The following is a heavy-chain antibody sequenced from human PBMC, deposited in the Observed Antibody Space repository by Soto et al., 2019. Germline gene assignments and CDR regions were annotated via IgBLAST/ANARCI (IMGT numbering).Heavy chain of an antibody. D-gene: IGHD2-2*02. CDR2: IIPMFGTT. Sequence: QVQLVQSGAEVKKPGSSVKVSCKASGGTFSSYTISWVRQAPGQGLEWMGEIIPMFGTTNYARNCQDRVTMTADEPTTTAYLELPSRRSEDTAIYYCASERCYNGGGYSKFGYRGQATQVSVSS. V-gene: IGHV1-69*01. CDR1: GGTFSSYT. J-gene: IGHJ4*02. CDR3: ASERCYNGGGYSKFGY.